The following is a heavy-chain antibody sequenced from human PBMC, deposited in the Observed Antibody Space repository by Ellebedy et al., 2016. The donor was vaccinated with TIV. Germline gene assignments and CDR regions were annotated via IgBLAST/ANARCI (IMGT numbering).Heavy chain of an antibody. CDR1: ADSVSGDY. V-gene: IGHV4-59*02. CDR3: GRGGVMSRIRH. CDR2: ISFSGFS. D-gene: IGHD3-16*01. J-gene: IGHJ1*01. Sequence: SETLSLTCTVSADSVSGDYWSWIRQPPGKGLEWIGYISFSGFSKYNPSLQSRVTISVDTSESQISLTVNSVTAADTAVYYCGRGGVMSRIRHWGQGTLVTVSS.